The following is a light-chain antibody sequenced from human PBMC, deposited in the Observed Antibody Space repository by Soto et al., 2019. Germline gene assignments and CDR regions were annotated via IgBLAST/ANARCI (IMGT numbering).Light chain of an antibody. CDR2: GAS. CDR1: QSVSSN. J-gene: IGKJ5*01. Sequence: EIVMTQSPATLSVSPGERATLSGRASQSVSSNLAWYQQKTGQAPRLLIYGASTRATGIPARFSGSGSGTEFTLTISSLEPEDFAVYYCHQRNNWPPRITFGQGTRREIK. V-gene: IGKV3-15*01. CDR3: HQRNNWPPRIT.